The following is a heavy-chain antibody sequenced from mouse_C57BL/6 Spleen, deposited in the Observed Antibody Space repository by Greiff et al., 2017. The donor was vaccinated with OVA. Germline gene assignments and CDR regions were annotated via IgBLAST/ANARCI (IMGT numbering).Heavy chain of an antibody. CDR1: GFTFSDYY. CDR2: INPDGSRT. CDR3: ARGSAYYSKNYDMDD. Sequence: EVQRVESEGGLVQPGSSMKLSCTASGFTFSDYYMAWVRQVPEQGLEWVANINPDGSRTYYLDSFKSRFIFSVDNASNILYLQMSSLKSEDTATYYGARGSAYYSKNYDMDDWGQGTSLTVSS. V-gene: IGHV5-16*01. J-gene: IGHJ4*01. D-gene: IGHD2-5*01.